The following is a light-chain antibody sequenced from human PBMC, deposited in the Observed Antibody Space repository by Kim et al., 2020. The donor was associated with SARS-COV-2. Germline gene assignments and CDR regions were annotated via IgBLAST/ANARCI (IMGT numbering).Light chain of an antibody. V-gene: IGKV1-5*01. CDR1: QSVSGW. J-gene: IGKJ1*01. CDR2: DAF. Sequence: ACVGDRVSITCRASQSVSGWLAWYQQKPGRAPKVLIYDAFTLESGVPSRFSGSGSGTEFTLTINSLQPDDFATYYCQQYDNYPWTFGQGTKVDIK. CDR3: QQYDNYPWT.